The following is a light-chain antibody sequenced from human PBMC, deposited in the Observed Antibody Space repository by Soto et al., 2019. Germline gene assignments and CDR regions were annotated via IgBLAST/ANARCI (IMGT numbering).Light chain of an antibody. Sequence: EIVMTQSPATLSVYPGERATLSCRASQSASNNYLAWYQQKPGQAPRLVLYGVSTRATGIPARFSGSGSGTGFTLTISSLEPEDFAVYYCQHFVNSLTWTFGQGTKVDI. J-gene: IGKJ1*01. CDR2: GVS. CDR3: QHFVNSLTWT. V-gene: IGKV3-15*01. CDR1: QSASNN.